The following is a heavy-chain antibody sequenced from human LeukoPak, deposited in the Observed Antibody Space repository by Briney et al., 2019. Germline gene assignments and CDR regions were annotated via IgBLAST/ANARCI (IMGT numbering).Heavy chain of an antibody. D-gene: IGHD5-18*01. CDR2: ISGSGGST. V-gene: IGHV3-23*01. CDR1: GLSFSNYA. J-gene: IGHJ4*02. Sequence: GGSLRLSCAASGLSFSNYAMSWVRQAPGKGLEWVSAISGSGGSTYYADSVKGRFTISRDNSKSTLYLQMNSLRAEDTAVYYCAKVKQYSYFDYWGQGTLVTVSS. CDR3: AKVKQYSYFDY.